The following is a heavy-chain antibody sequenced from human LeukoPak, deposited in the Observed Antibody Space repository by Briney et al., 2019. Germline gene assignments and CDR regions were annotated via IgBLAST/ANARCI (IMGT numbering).Heavy chain of an antibody. V-gene: IGHV5-51*01. CDR3: AMGTGSASPPGYYYGMDV. D-gene: IGHD3/OR15-3a*01. CDR1: GYSFTSYW. J-gene: IGHJ6*02. Sequence: GESLKISCKGSGYSFTSYWIGRVRQMPGKGLEWMGIIYPGDSDTRYSPSFQGQVTISADKSISTAYLQWSSLKASDTAMYYCAMGTGSASPPGYYYGMDVWGQGTTVTVSS. CDR2: IYPGDSDT.